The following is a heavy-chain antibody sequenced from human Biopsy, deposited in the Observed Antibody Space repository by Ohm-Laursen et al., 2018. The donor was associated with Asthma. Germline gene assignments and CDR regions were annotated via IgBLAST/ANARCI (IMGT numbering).Heavy chain of an antibody. CDR3: ARERVGVLGSYNGMDV. J-gene: IGHJ6*02. V-gene: IGHV3-30*03. D-gene: IGHD2-8*01. Sequence: SSLRLSCAASGFTFSNYGMHWVRQVAGKGLDWVAVVTYDGISQYYAESVKGRFTISRDDSRNTLNLQMNSVRPDDTAVYFCARERVGVLGSYNGMDVWGPGTTVSVSS. CDR2: VTYDGISQ. CDR1: GFTFSNYG.